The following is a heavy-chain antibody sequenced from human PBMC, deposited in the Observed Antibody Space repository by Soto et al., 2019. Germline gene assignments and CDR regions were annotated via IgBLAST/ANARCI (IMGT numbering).Heavy chain of an antibody. CDR2: ISYDGSNK. Sequence: GGSLXLSCAASGFXFSSYAMHWVXQAPGKGLEWVAVISYDGSNKYYADSVKGRFTISRDNSKNTLYLQMNSLRAEDTAVYYCARDRRREYSSSWYYYYYGMDVWGQGTTVTVSS. D-gene: IGHD6-13*01. CDR3: ARDRRREYSSSWYYYYYGMDV. V-gene: IGHV3-30-3*01. J-gene: IGHJ6*02. CDR1: GFXFSSYA.